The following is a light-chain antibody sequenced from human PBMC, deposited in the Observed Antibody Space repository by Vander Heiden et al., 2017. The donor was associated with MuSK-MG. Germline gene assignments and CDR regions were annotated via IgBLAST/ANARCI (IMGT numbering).Light chain of an antibody. J-gene: IGKJ2*01. CDR3: QQSYSAPYT. CDR1: QNIFTY. V-gene: IGKV1-39*01. CDR2: AGS. Sequence: DIQMTQSPSSLSASVGDTIAITCRAGQNIFTYLNWYQQTPGKVPRLLIYAGSYLQSGVPSRFSGNKSGTDFSLTISRLQPEDFASYYCQQSYSAPYTFGQGTKLEI.